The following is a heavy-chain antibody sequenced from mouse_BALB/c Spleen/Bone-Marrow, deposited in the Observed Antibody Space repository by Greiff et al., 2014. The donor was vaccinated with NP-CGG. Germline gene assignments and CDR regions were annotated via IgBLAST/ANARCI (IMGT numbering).Heavy chain of an antibody. D-gene: IGHD2-4*01. J-gene: IGHJ1*01. CDR1: GFNIKDAY. CDR2: IDPANGNT. CDR3: ATMITDWYFDV. V-gene: IGHV14-3*02. Sequence: EVNVVESGAELVKPGASVKLSCTASGFNIKDAYMHWVKQRPEQGLEWIGRIDPANGNTKYDPKFQGKATITADTSSNTAYLQLSSLTPEDTAVYYCATMITDWYFDVWGAGTTVTVSS.